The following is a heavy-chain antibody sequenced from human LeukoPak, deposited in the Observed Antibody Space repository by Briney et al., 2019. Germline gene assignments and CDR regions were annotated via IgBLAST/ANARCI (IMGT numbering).Heavy chain of an antibody. CDR1: GYTFTSYG. CDR2: ISAYNGNT. CDR3: ASNPTDYGDMNWFDP. V-gene: IGHV1-18*01. J-gene: IGHJ5*02. Sequence: GASVKVSCKASGYTFTSYGISWVRQAPGQGLEWMGWISAYNGNTNYAQRLQGRVTMTTDTSTSTAYMELRSLRSDDTAVYYCASNPTDYGDMNWFDPWGQGTLVTVSS. D-gene: IGHD4-17*01.